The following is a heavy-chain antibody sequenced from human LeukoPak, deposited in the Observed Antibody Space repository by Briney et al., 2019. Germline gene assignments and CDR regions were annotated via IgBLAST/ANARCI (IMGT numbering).Heavy chain of an antibody. V-gene: IGHV4-34*01. D-gene: IGHD6-6*01. J-gene: IGHJ3*02. CDR1: GGSFSGYY. CDR2: INHSGST. CDR3: ARGWRIAARRAFDI. Sequence: LETLSLTCAVYGGSFSGYYWSWIRQPPGKGLEWIGEINHSGSTNYNPSLKSRVTISVDTSKNQFSLKLSSVTAADTAVYYCARGWRIAARRAFDIWGQGTMVTVSS.